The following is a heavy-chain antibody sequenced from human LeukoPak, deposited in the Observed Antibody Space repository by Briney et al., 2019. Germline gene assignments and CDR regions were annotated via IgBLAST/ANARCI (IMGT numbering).Heavy chain of an antibody. CDR1: GFTVSSNY. CDR2: IYSGGST. J-gene: IGHJ5*02. CDR3: ARVIWFGGGDNWLDP. D-gene: IGHD3-10*01. Sequence: GGSLRLSCAASGFTVSSNYMSWVRQAPGKGLEWVSVIYSGGSTYYADSVKGRFTISRDNAKNSLYLQMNSLRAEDTAVYYCARVIWFGGGDNWLDPWGQGTLVTVSS. V-gene: IGHV3-53*01.